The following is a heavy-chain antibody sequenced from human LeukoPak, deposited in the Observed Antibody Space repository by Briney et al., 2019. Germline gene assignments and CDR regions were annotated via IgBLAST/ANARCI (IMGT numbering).Heavy chain of an antibody. D-gene: IGHD3-3*01. J-gene: IGHJ3*02. Sequence: PSETLSLTCNVSGGSISSYYWSWIRQPPGKGQEWIGYIYYSGSTNYNPSLKSRVTISVDTSKNQFSLNLSSVTAADTAVYYCARGGGFWSGLDIWGQGTMVTVSS. CDR3: ARGGGFWSGLDI. CDR2: IYYSGST. CDR1: GGSISSYY. V-gene: IGHV4-59*01.